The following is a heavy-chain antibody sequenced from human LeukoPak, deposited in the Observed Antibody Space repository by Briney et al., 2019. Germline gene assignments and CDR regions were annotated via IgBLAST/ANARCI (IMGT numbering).Heavy chain of an antibody. CDR2: ISFSVNTK. V-gene: IGHV3-48*04. CDR1: GFTVSSNY. Sequence: GGSLRLSCAASGFTVSSNYMNWVRQAPGKGLEWVSYISFSVNTKYYGDSVKGRFTISRDNAKNSLYLHMDSLRAEDTAVYYCARGAYSSGWAYFDHWGQGILVTVSS. CDR3: ARGAYSSGWAYFDH. J-gene: IGHJ4*02. D-gene: IGHD6-19*01.